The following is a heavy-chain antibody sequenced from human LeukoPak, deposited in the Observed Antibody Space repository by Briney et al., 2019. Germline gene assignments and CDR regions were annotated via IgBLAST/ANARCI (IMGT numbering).Heavy chain of an antibody. Sequence: SVKVSCKASGGTFSSYAISWVRQAPGQGLEWIGGIIPIFGTANYAQKFQGRVTITTDESTSTAYMELSSLRSEDTAVYYCARTGDGYYDSSGYFYWGQGTLVTVSS. J-gene: IGHJ4*02. CDR2: IIPIFGTA. CDR1: GGTFSSYA. CDR3: ARTGDGYYDSSGYFY. V-gene: IGHV1-69*05. D-gene: IGHD3-22*01.